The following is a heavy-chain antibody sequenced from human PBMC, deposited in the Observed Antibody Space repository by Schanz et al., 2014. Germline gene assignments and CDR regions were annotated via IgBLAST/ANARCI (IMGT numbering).Heavy chain of an antibody. CDR3: ARGRVVPAAPEFDY. J-gene: IGHJ4*02. CDR1: SASIRTYY. Sequence: QVQLQESGPGLVKPSETLSLTCTVSSASIRTYYWSWIRQPPGKGLEWIGYIYYSGSTTYNPSLKNRVTISVDTSKKQFSLNLSSVTAADTAVYYCARGRVVPAAPEFDYWGQGTLVTVSS. V-gene: IGHV4-59*01. CDR2: IYYSGST. D-gene: IGHD2-2*01.